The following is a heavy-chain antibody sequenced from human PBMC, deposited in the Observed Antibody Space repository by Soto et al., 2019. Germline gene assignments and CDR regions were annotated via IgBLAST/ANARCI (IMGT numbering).Heavy chain of an antibody. V-gene: IGHV4-31*03. CDR2: IFYSGSF. J-gene: IGHJ6*02. CDR1: GGSISSGTSY. D-gene: IGHD2-8*01. CDR3: ARDSRLMGRHYYYYGMDV. Sequence: SETLSLTCTVSGGSISSGTSYWSWIRQRPGKGLEWIGYIFYSGSFYYTPSLRGRVMILADTSKNQFTLRLSSVTAADTAVYYCARDSRLMGRHYYYYGMDVWGQGTTVTVSS.